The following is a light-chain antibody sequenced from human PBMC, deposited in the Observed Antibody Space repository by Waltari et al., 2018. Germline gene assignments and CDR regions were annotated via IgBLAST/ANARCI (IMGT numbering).Light chain of an antibody. CDR3: QTWGTGVHVV. V-gene: IGLV4-69*01. CDR2: VPSGGTQ. CDR1: SGHSNSA. Sequence: QVVLTQSPSASASRGDSVKLTCTLSSGHSNSAIAWHQQQPGKGPRFLMKVPSGGTQLKGDGIPDRFTGSSSGSERYLTISSLQSDDEADYYCQTWGTGVHVVFGGGTKLTVL. J-gene: IGLJ2*01.